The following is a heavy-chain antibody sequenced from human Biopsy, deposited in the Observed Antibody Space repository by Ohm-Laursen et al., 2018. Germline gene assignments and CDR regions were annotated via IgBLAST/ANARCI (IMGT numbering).Heavy chain of an antibody. J-gene: IGHJ5*02. V-gene: IGHV3-23*01. CDR2: INGSGGST. CDR1: GFTFSSHA. CDR3: ARDLYDFCGGCPFDP. Sequence: SLRLSCAASGFTFSSHAMSWVRQAPGKGLECVSVINGSGGSTYYADPVKGRFTISRDNSRNTLYLQMNSLRADDTAMYYRARDLYDFCGGCPFDPWGQGTLVTVSP. D-gene: IGHD3-3*01.